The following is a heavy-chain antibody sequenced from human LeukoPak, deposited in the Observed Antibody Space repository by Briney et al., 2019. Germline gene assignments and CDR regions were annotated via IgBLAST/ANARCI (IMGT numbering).Heavy chain of an antibody. J-gene: IGHJ4*02. CDR2: IYHSGST. CDR3: ARWTGEKAAAFDY. D-gene: IGHD6-13*01. V-gene: IGHV4-30-2*01. Sequence: SQTLSLTCTVSGGSISSGGYYWSWIRQPPGKGLEWIGYIYHSGSTYYNPSLKSRVTISVDRSKNQFSLKLSSVTAADTAVYYCARWTGEKAAAFDYWGQGTLVTVSS. CDR1: GGSISSGGYY.